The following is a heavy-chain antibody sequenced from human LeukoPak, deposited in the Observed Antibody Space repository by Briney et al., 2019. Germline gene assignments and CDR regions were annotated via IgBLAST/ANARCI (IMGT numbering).Heavy chain of an antibody. V-gene: IGHV4-34*01. CDR3: ARGGAGATHYYYYYMDV. CDR1: GGSFSGYY. D-gene: IGHD1-26*01. Sequence: SETLSLTCAVYGGSFSGYYWSWIRQPPGKGLEWIGEINHSGSTNYNPSLKSRVTISVDTSKNQFSLKLSSVTAADTAVYYCARGGAGATHYYYYYMDVWGKGTTVTVSS. CDR2: INHSGST. J-gene: IGHJ6*03.